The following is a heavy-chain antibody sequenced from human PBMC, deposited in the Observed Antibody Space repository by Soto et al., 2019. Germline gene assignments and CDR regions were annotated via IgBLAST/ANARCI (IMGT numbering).Heavy chain of an antibody. Sequence: TLSLTCTVSGGSISIGSYYWSWIRQHPGKGLEWIGYIYYTGNTYYNPSLESRVTISVDTSKNQFSLRLSSVTAADTAVYYCARDWHGYSGDDDRDVWGQGTTVTVSS. D-gene: IGHD5-12*01. CDR2: IYYTGNT. V-gene: IGHV4-31*03. CDR1: GGSISIGSYY. CDR3: ARDWHGYSGDDDRDV. J-gene: IGHJ6*02.